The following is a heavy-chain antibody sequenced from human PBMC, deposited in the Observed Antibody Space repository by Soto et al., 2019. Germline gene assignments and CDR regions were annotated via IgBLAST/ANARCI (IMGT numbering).Heavy chain of an antibody. D-gene: IGHD6-13*01. CDR3: ARAAHYSSPFRWFDP. V-gene: IGHV4-31*03. CDR1: GGSISSGGYY. J-gene: IGHJ5*02. Sequence: SETLSLTSTVSGGSISSGGYYWSWIRQHPGKGLEWIGYIYYSGSTYYNPSLKSRVTISVDTSKNQFSLKLSSVTAADTAVYYCARAAHYSSPFRWFDPWGQGTLVTVSS. CDR2: IYYSGST.